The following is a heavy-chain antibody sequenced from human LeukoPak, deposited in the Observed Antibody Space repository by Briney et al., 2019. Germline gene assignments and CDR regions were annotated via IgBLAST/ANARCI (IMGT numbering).Heavy chain of an antibody. CDR2: VIVGSGNT. J-gene: IGHJ4*02. Sequence: SVKVSCKASGFTFTSSAMQWVRQARGQRPEWIGWVIVGSGNTNYAQKFQERVTITRDMSTSTAYMELSSLRSEDTAVYYCAAGWVCSGGSCYYYFDYWGQGTLVTVSS. CDR1: GFTFTSSA. D-gene: IGHD2-15*01. V-gene: IGHV1-58*02. CDR3: AAGWVCSGGSCYYYFDY.